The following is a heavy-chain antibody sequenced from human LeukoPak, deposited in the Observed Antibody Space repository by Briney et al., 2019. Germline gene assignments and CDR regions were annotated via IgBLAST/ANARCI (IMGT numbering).Heavy chain of an antibody. J-gene: IGHJ4*02. CDR3: ARRRAASWSFDS. CDR2: IHTDGRT. V-gene: IGHV3-66*04. D-gene: IGHD6-13*01. CDR1: GFTVSSNY. Sequence: GGSLRLSCAASGFTVSSNYMGWVRQAPGKGLEWVPVIHTDGRTYSADSMKGRFTLSRDNSKNTLYLQMSSLRAEDTAVYYCARRRAASWSFDSWGQGTLVTVSS.